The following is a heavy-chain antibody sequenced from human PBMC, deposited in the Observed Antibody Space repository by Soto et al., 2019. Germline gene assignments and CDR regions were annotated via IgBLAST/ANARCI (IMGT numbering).Heavy chain of an antibody. V-gene: IGHV1-8*01. CDR3: TRTRYDYGDQSDGFDI. CDR1: GYTFTSYD. D-gene: IGHD4-17*01. J-gene: IGHJ3*02. Sequence: QVQLVQSGAEVKKPGASVKVPCKASGYTFTSYDINWVRQAPGEGLEWMGWMNPNSGDTEFAQKFQGRVTLTRNTPIRTAYMELSSLTSEDTAVYYCTRTRYDYGDQSDGFDIWGQGTVVIVSS. CDR2: MNPNSGDT.